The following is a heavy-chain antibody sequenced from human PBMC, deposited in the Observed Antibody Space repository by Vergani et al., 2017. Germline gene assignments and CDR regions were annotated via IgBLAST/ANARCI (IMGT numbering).Heavy chain of an antibody. V-gene: IGHV4-31*03. D-gene: IGHD6-13*01. Sequence: QLQLQESGPGLVTPSQTLSLTCSASGATINSGGYYWSWIRQSPGGGLEWIGYIDLSGNTYYNPSFKSCVIISVDTSKNQIYLELNDVTAADTAVYYCARDRGIAGSDYYAFGYWGQGTLVTVSS. J-gene: IGHJ4*02. CDR3: ARDRGIAGSDYYAFGY. CDR1: GATINSGGYY. CDR2: IDLSGNT.